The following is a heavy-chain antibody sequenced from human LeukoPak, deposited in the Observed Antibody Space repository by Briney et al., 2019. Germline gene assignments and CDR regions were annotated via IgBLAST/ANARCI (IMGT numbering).Heavy chain of an antibody. CDR2: IKQDGSAR. Sequence: GGSLRLSCAASGFTFTNYWMTWVRQAPGKGLEWVANIKQDGSARYYVDSVKGRFTISRDNAKNSLFLQMNSLKVEDMAVYYCARVEWMGGMDCWGQGTPVTVSS. V-gene: IGHV3-7*01. CDR3: ARVEWMGGMDC. J-gene: IGHJ4*02. D-gene: IGHD3-3*01. CDR1: GFTFTNYW.